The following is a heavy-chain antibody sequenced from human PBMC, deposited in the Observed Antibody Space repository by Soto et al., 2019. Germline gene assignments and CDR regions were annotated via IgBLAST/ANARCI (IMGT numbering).Heavy chain of an antibody. CDR1: GGTFSSYA. CDR3: ARWSIAARVEARYFDL. Sequence: SVKVSCKASGGTFSSYAISWVRQAPGQGLEWMGGIIPIFGTANYAQKFQGRVTITADESTSTAYMELSSLRSEDTAVYYCARWSIAARVEARYFDLWGRGTLVTVSS. CDR2: IIPIFGTA. V-gene: IGHV1-69*13. J-gene: IGHJ2*01. D-gene: IGHD6-6*01.